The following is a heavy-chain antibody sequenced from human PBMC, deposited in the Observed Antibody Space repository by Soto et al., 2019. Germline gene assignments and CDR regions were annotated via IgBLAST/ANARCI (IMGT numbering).Heavy chain of an antibody. CDR3: AKVPSFYSSGWNDY. J-gene: IGHJ4*02. V-gene: IGHV3-23*01. D-gene: IGHD6-19*01. CDR1: GFTFSTYA. Sequence: GGSLRLSCAASGFTFSTYAMSWVRQAPGKGLEWVSVISGSGGSTYYADSVKGRFTISRDNSKNTLYLQMNSLRAEDTAVYYCAKVPSFYSSGWNDYWGQGTLVTVSS. CDR2: ISGSGGST.